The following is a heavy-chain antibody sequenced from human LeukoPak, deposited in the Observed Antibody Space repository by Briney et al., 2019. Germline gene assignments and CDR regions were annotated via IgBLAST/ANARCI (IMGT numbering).Heavy chain of an antibody. CDR1: GYSISSGYY. V-gene: IGHV4-38-2*02. CDR3: ARDDKATGLVPGYYYYYMDV. J-gene: IGHJ6*03. D-gene: IGHD6-19*01. CDR2: IYHSGST. Sequence: PSETLSLTCTVSGYSISSGYYWGWIRQPPGKGLEWIGRIYHSGSTYYNPSLKSRVTISVDTSKNQFSLKLSSVTAADTAVYYCARDDKATGLVPGYYYYYMDVWGKGTTVTVSS.